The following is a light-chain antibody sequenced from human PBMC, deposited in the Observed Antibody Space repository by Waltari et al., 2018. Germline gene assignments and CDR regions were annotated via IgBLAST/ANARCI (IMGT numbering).Light chain of an antibody. Sequence: VYNPNKKNHLVMYQLKPGQPAVLLIYWASSRDSGVPERFSGSGSGTEFALTISSLQAEDVAVYYCQQYFDNPRTFGQGTRLEIK. J-gene: IGKJ2*01. CDR2: WAS. CDR3: QQYFDNPRT. V-gene: IGKV4-1*01. CDR1: VYNPNKKNH.